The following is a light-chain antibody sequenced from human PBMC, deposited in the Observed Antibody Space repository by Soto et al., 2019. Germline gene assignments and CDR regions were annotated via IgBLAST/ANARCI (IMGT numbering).Light chain of an antibody. CDR3: QQYDTYPLT. V-gene: IGKV1-5*01. CDR2: DAS. J-gene: IGKJ4*01. CDR1: QGISNW. Sequence: DIQMTQSPSTLSASVGERVTITCRASQGISNWLAWYQQRPGKAPKLIIYDASNLESGVPSRFSGSGSGTEFTLTVSSLQANDFAAYYCQQYDTYPLTFGGGTKMEI.